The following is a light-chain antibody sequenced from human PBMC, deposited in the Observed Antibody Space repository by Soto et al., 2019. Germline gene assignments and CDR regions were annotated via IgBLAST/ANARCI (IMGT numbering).Light chain of an antibody. J-gene: IGKJ1*01. CDR3: QHYNNWPRT. V-gene: IGKV3-15*01. CDR2: GAS. Sequence: EIVMTQSPATLSVSPGERATLSCRASQSVSSNLAWYQQKPGQAPRLLFYGASTRATGIPARFSGSGSGTEFTLTISSRQSEDFAVYYCQHYNNWPRTFGQGTKVEIK. CDR1: QSVSSN.